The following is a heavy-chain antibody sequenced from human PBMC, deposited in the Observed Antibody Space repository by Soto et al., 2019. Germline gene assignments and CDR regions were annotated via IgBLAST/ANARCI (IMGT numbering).Heavy chain of an antibody. CDR1: GFTFSSYA. Sequence: PGGSLRLSCAASGFTFSSYAMSWVRQAPGKGLEWVSAISGSGGSTYYADSVKGRFTISRDNSKNTLYLQMNSLRAEDTAVYYCAKDVDGGSYPIPIDYWGQGTLVTVSS. CDR2: ISGSGGST. CDR3: AKDVDGGSYPIPIDY. J-gene: IGHJ4*02. D-gene: IGHD1-26*01. V-gene: IGHV3-23*01.